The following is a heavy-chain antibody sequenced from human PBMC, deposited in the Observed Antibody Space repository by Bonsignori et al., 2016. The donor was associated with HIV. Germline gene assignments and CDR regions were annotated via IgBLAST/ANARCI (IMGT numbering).Heavy chain of an antibody. V-gene: IGHV1-18*01. J-gene: IGHJ2*01. CDR3: ARWAWYFDL. Sequence: WVRQAPGQGLEWMGWISAYNGNTNYAQKLQGRVTMTTDTSTSTAYMELRSLRSDDTAVYYCARWAWYFDLWGRGTLVTVSS. CDR2: ISAYNGNT.